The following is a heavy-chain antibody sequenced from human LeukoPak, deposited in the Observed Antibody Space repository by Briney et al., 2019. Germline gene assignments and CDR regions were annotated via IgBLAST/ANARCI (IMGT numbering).Heavy chain of an antibody. CDR2: IYYSGST. Sequence: SETLSLTCTVSGGSISGYYWSWIRQPPGKGLEWIGYIYYSGSTNYNPSLKSRVTISVDTSKNQFSLKLSSVTAADTAVYYCARRTRTGATAGGNYYYHYMDVWGTGTTVTVSS. J-gene: IGHJ6*03. D-gene: IGHD1-1*01. CDR1: GGSISGYY. CDR3: ARRTRTGATAGGNYYYHYMDV. V-gene: IGHV4-59*01.